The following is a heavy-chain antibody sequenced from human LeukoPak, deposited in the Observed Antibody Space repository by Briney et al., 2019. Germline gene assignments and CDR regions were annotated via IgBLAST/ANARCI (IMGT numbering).Heavy chain of an antibody. J-gene: IGHJ4*02. D-gene: IGHD3-10*01. CDR2: ISSNGGST. Sequence: HPGGSLRLSCSASGFTFSSYAMHWVRQAPAKGLEYVSAISSNGGSTYYADSVKGRFTISRDNSKNTLYLQMSSLRAEDTAVYYCVKGAGSRTYYFDYWGQGTLVTVSS. CDR1: GFTFSSYA. V-gene: IGHV3-64D*06. CDR3: VKGAGSRTYYFDY.